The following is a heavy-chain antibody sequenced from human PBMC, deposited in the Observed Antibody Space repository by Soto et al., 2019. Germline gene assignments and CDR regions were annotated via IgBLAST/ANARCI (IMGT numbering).Heavy chain of an antibody. CDR3: ARQRTTVVTQAYFDH. D-gene: IGHD2-21*02. CDR1: VESITSNPYS. V-gene: IGHV4-39*01. J-gene: IGHJ4*02. CDR2: IYYSGRT. Sequence: HSYTPSLTGIVTVESITSNPYSWRWIGKLPGKGLEWIGSIYYSGRTYYNPSFKSRVTISIDTSKNQFSLRLSSVTATDTAVYYCARQRTTVVTQAYFDHWGQGALVTVSS.